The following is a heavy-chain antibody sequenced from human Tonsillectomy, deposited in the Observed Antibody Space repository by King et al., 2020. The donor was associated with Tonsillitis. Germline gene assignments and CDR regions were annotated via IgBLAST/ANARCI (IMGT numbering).Heavy chain of an antibody. CDR1: GFTFSDYY. CDR3: GREYWGGIDI. V-gene: IGHV3-11*06. CDR2: INPSGTNT. Sequence: VQLVESGGGLVKPGGSLRRSCAASGFTFSDYYLSWIRQAPGKGLEWISFINPSGTNTNYVDSVRGRFTISRDNAKNSMFLQMNSLRAEETGVYYCGREYWGGIDIWGQGTMVTVSS. J-gene: IGHJ3*02. D-gene: IGHD2-15*01.